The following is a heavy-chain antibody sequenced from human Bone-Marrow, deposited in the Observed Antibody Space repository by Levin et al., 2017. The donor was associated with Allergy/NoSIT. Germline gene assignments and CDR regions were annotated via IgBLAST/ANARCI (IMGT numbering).Heavy chain of an antibody. CDR3: ARSHLLNYGEAPEYFQY. D-gene: IGHD4-17*01. CDR1: GSSISGGYY. Sequence: SETLSLTCAVSGSSISGGYYWGWIRQPPGKGLEWIGSPYHGGTDFYNPSLKSRVTIPVDTSKNHFSLKLTSLTAADTAIYYCARSHLLNYGEAPEYFQYWGQGIMVTVSS. CDR2: PYHGGTD. V-gene: IGHV4-38-2*01. J-gene: IGHJ1*01.